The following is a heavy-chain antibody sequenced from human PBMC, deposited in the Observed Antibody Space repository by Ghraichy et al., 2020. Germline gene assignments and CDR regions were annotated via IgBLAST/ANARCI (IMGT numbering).Heavy chain of an antibody. CDR3: ARARLGVATPFDP. D-gene: IGHD5-12*01. V-gene: IGHV4-59*01. CDR1: GGSIRSSY. J-gene: IGHJ5*02. CDR2: IYYSGST. Sequence: SETMSLTCTVSGGSIRSSYWSWIRQSPGKGLEWIGYIYYSGSTNYNPSLKSRVTISVDTSKTQFSLRLSSVTAADTAVYYCARARLGVATPFDPWGQGTLVTVSS.